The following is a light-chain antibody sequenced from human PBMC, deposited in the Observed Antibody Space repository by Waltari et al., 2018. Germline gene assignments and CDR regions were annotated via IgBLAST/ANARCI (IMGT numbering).Light chain of an antibody. J-gene: IGLJ1*01. Sequence: SYELTQALSVSVALGQTARITCGGNNIGSKSVHWYQQKPGQAPLVVLYTNNIRPPGIPERFQGSNAGNTAALPISRAQAGDEADYYCQVWDGSTAVFGTGTKVTVL. V-gene: IGLV3-9*01. CDR1: NIGSKS. CDR2: TNN. CDR3: QVWDGSTAV.